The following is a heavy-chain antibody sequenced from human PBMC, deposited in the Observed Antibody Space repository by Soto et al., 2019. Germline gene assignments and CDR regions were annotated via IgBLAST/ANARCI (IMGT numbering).Heavy chain of an antibody. V-gene: IGHV3-21*01. Sequence: RLSCAASGFTFSSYSMNWVRQAPGKGLEWVSSISSSSSYIYYADSVKGRFTISRDNAKNSLYLQMNSLRAEDTAVYYCERSVDYYDSLDDFDIWGQGTMVTVSS. D-gene: IGHD3-22*01. CDR3: ERSVDYYDSLDDFDI. CDR2: ISSSSSYI. CDR1: GFTFSSYS. J-gene: IGHJ3*02.